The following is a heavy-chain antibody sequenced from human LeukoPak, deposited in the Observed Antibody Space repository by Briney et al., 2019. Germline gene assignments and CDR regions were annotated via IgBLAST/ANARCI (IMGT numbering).Heavy chain of an antibody. J-gene: IGHJ4*02. D-gene: IGHD2-15*01. CDR2: ISGSGGST. CDR1: GFTFSSYA. Sequence: GGSLRLSCAASGFTFSSYAMSWVRQAPGKGLEWVSAISGSGGSTYYPESVKGRFTISRNNSKNTLYMQMNSLTVEDTAVYFCVRKGVGAAFDFWGQGTLVTVSS. V-gene: IGHV3-23*01. CDR3: VRKGVGAAFDF.